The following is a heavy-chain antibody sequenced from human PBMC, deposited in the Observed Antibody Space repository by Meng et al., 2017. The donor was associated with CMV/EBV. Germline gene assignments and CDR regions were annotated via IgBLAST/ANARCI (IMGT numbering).Heavy chain of an antibody. V-gene: IGHV4-39*07. CDR1: GGSISSSSYY. J-gene: IGHJ4*02. D-gene: IGHD6-13*01. CDR3: ARERGYSSPRFDY. CDR2: IYYSGST. Sequence: QLQRQESGPGLVKPSATLSLTCTVSGGSISSSSYYWGWIRQPPGKGLEWIGSIYYSGSTYYNPSLKSRVTISVDTSKNQFSLKLSSVTAADTAVYYCARERGYSSPRFDYWGQGTLVTVSS.